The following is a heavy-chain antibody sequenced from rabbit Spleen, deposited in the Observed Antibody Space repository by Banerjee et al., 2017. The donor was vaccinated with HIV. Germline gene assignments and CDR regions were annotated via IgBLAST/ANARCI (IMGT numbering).Heavy chain of an antibody. D-gene: IGHD1-1*01. CDR3: ARNYVNAFDP. J-gene: IGHJ2*01. CDR2: IAGSSSGFT. V-gene: IGHV1S45*01. CDR1: GFSFSSSDY. Sequence: QEQLEESGGGLVKPEGSLTLTCKASGFSFSSSDYICWVRQAPGKGLEWISCIAGSSSGFTYSATWATGRFTCSKTSSTTVTLQMTSLTVADTATYFCARNYVNAFDPWGPGTLVTVS.